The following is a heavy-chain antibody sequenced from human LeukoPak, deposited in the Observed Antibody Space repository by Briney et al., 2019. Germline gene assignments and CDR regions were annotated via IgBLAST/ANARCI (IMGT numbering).Heavy chain of an antibody. J-gene: IGHJ4*02. V-gene: IGHV4-34*01. CDR2: INHSGST. D-gene: IGHD3-3*01. Sequence: SETLSLTCAVYGGSFSGYYWSWIRQPPGKGLEWIGEINHSGSTNYNPSLKSRVTISVDTSKNQFSLKLSSVTAADTAVYYCARSRRGYDFWSGYSTGSYFDYWGQGTLVTVSS. CDR1: GGSFSGYY. CDR3: ARSRRGYDFWSGYSTGSYFDY.